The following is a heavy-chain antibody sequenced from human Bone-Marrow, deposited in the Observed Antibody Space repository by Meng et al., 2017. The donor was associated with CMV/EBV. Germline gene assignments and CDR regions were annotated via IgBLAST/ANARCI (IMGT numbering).Heavy chain of an antibody. CDR3: ARDPRNTEPWKGGMDV. J-gene: IGHJ6*02. CDR2: INWNGGST. Sequence: GGSLRLSCAASGFTFDDYGMSWVRQAPGKGLEWVSGINWNGGSTGYADSVKGRFTISRDNAKNSLYLQMNSLRAEDTAVHYCARDPRNTEPWKGGMDVWGQGTTVTVSS. V-gene: IGHV3-20*04. CDR1: GFTFDDYG. D-gene: IGHD1-1*01.